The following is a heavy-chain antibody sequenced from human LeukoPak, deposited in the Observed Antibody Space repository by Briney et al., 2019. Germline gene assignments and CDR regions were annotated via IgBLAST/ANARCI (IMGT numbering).Heavy chain of an antibody. CDR3: GRAFPPLRTASAGDL. Sequence: GGSPRHSSLASGFSFSDYDMNWFRQDAGEGLECISSISGRSSHVYYADSVKGRFSISRDNAMNSVFLQMNSLGVDDTAVYYCGRAFPPLRTASAGDLWGQGTLVTVSS. CDR1: GFSFSDYD. CDR2: ISGRSSHV. V-gene: IGHV3-21*01. J-gene: IGHJ4*02. D-gene: IGHD3-16*01.